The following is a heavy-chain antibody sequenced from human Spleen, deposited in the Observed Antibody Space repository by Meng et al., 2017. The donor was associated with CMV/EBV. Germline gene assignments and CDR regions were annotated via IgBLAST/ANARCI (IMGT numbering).Heavy chain of an antibody. CDR1: DGSISSSRYY. J-gene: IGHJ6*02. CDR2: IYHSGTT. D-gene: IGHD6-6*01. CDR3: ARGPMQTARLYYYYYGMDV. V-gene: IGHV4-39*07. Sequence: SETLSLTCAVSDGSISSSRYYWGWIRQPPGKGLEWIGSIYHSGTTYDNPSLKSRVTISVDTSKNQFSLKLSSVTAADTAVYYCARGPMQTARLYYYYYGMDVWGQGTTVTVSS.